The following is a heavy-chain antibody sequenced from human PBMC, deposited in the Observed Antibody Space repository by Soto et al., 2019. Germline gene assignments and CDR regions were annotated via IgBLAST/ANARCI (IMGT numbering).Heavy chain of an antibody. CDR1: GFTFSSYG. Sequence: GGSLRLSCAASGFTFSSYGMHWVRQAPGKGLEWVAVISYDGSNKYYADSVKGRFTISRDNSKNTLYPQMNSLRAEDTAVYYCAKGSMFLLDYWGQGTLVTVSS. CDR2: ISYDGSNK. CDR3: AKGSMFLLDY. V-gene: IGHV3-30*18. D-gene: IGHD3-10*02. J-gene: IGHJ4*02.